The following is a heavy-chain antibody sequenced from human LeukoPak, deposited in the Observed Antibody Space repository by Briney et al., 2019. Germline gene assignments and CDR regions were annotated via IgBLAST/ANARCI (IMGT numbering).Heavy chain of an antibody. J-gene: IGHJ5*01. Sequence: SETLSLTCTVSGGSISDYYWNWIRQPPGKGLEWIGNIYYCGSTNYNPSLRSRVTISLDTSKNQFSLRVSSVTAADTAVYYCARRMGGDYGNWFDFWGQGILVTVSS. CDR2: IYYCGST. V-gene: IGHV4-59*08. CDR3: ARRMGGDYGNWFDF. CDR1: GGSISDYY. D-gene: IGHD4-17*01.